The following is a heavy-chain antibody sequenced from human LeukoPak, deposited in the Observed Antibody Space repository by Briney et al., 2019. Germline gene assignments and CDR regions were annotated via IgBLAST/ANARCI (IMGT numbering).Heavy chain of an antibody. Sequence: PGGSLRLSCAASGFTFSSCAMSWVRQAPGKGLEWVSAISGSGGSTYYADSVKGRFTISRDNSKNTLYLQMNSLRAEDTAVYYCAKIGASYYYDSSGLRGPFDYWGQGTLVTVSS. V-gene: IGHV3-23*01. CDR2: ISGSGGST. D-gene: IGHD3-22*01. J-gene: IGHJ4*02. CDR1: GFTFSSCA. CDR3: AKIGASYYYDSSGLRGPFDY.